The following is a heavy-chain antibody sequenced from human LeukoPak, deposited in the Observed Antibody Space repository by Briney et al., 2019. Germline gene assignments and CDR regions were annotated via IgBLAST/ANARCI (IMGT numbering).Heavy chain of an antibody. CDR3: ARVVWFGETIDY. Sequence: GGSLRLSCAASGFTFSSYSMNWVRQAPGKGLEWVSSISSSSSYIYYADSVKGRFTISRDNAKNSLYLQMNSLRAEDTAVYYCARVVWFGETIDYWGQGTMVTVSS. CDR1: GFTFSSYS. CDR2: ISSSSSYI. J-gene: IGHJ4*02. D-gene: IGHD3-10*01. V-gene: IGHV3-21*01.